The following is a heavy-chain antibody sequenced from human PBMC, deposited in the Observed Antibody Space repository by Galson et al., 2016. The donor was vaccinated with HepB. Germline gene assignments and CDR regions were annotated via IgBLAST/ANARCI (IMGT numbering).Heavy chain of an antibody. J-gene: IGHJ4*02. Sequence: SLRLSCAASGFTFSSYGLHWVRQAPGKGLEFVAAISSDGKSMYSADSVKGRFSISRDNLKSILYLQMSSLRPEDTATYYCVKHDCGPADYWGQGTPVTVSS. CDR1: GFTFSSYG. D-gene: IGHD2-21*01. CDR2: ISSDGKSM. CDR3: VKHDCGPADY. V-gene: IGHV3-64D*08.